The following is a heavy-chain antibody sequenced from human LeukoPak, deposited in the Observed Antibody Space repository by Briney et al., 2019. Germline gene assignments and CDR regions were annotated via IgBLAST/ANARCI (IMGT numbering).Heavy chain of an antibody. CDR3: ARGDHYYDSSGYFV. Sequence: ASVKVSCKASGYTFTSYAMHWVRQAPGQRLEWMGWINAGNGNTEYSQKFQGRVTITRDTSASTAYMELSSLRSEDTAVYYCARGDHYYDSSGYFVWGQGTLVTVSS. CDR1: GYTFTSYA. D-gene: IGHD3-22*01. J-gene: IGHJ4*02. V-gene: IGHV1-3*01. CDR2: INAGNGNT.